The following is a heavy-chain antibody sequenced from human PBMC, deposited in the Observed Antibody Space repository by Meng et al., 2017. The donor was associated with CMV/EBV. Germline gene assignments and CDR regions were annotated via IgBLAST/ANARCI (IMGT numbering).Heavy chain of an antibody. J-gene: IGHJ4*02. D-gene: IGHD2-2*01. CDR3: ARDIKGSSTSCPAH. V-gene: IGHV1-2*02. Sequence: ASVKVSCKASGYTFTGYYMHWVRQAPGQGLEWMGWINPNSGGTNYAQKFRGRVTMTRDTSISTAYMELSRLRSDDTAVYYCARDIKGSSTSCPAHWGQGTLVTVSS. CDR1: GYTFTGYY. CDR2: INPNSGGT.